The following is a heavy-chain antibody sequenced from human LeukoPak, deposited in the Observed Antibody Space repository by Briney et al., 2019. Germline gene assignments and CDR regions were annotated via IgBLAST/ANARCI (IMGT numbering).Heavy chain of an antibody. CDR1: GGSFSGYY. D-gene: IGHD5-18*01. CDR2: INHSGST. J-gene: IGHJ4*02. V-gene: IGHV4-34*01. CDR3: ARGRIQLWLNY. Sequence: TETLSLTCAVYGGSFSGYYWSWIRQPPGKGLEWIGEINHSGSTNYNPSLKSRVTISVDTSKNQFSLKLSSVTAADTAVYYCARGRIQLWLNYWGQGTLVTVSS.